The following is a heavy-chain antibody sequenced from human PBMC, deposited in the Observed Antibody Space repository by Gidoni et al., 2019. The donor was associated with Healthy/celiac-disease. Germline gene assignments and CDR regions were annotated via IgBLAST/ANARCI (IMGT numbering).Heavy chain of an antibody. Sequence: EVQLVESGGGLVQPGGSLRLSCAASGFTVSSNYMSWVRQAPGKGLEWVSVIYSGGSTYYADSVKGRFTISRDNSKNTLYFQMNSLRAEDTAVYYCARTVTGLRIFDYWGQGTLVTVSS. D-gene: IGHD4-17*01. V-gene: IGHV3-66*01. J-gene: IGHJ4*02. CDR2: IYSGGST. CDR1: GFTVSSNY. CDR3: ARTVTGLRIFDY.